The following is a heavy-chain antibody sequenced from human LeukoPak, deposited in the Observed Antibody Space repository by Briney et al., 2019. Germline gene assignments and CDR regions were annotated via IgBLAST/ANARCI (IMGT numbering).Heavy chain of an antibody. D-gene: IGHD5-18*01. J-gene: IGHJ4*02. V-gene: IGHV4-39*07. CDR3: ARTYGYSYGNFDY. Sequence: SETLSLTCTVSGGSISSSSYYWGWIRQPPGTGLEWIGSIYYSGSTYYNPSLKSRVTISVDTSKNQFSLKPSSVTGADTAVYYCARTYGYSYGNFDYWGQGTLVTVSS. CDR1: GGSISSSSYY. CDR2: IYYSGST.